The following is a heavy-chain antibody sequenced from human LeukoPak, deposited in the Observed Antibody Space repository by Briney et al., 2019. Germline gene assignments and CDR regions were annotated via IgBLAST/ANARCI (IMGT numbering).Heavy chain of an antibody. CDR3: ARNGIYGSGSYYRYNWFDP. CDR2: INHSGST. Sequence: SETLSLTCAVYGGSFSGYYWSWIRQPPGKGLEWIGEINHSGSTNYNPSLKSRVTISVDTSKNQFSLKLSSVTAADTAVYYCARNGIYGSGSYYRYNWFDPWGQGTLVTVSS. D-gene: IGHD3-10*01. V-gene: IGHV4-34*01. J-gene: IGHJ5*02. CDR1: GGSFSGYY.